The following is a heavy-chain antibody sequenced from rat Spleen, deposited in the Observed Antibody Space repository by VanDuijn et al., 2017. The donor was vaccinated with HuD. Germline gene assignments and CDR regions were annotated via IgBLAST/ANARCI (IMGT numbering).Heavy chain of an antibody. D-gene: IGHD1-4*01. V-gene: IGHV5-20*01. CDR1: GFTFSDYY. CDR2: ITHTGGST. CDR3: ATQGITAPHFDY. Sequence: EVQLVESDGGLVQPGRSLKLSCAASGFTFSDYYMAWVRQAPGKGLEWVASITHTGGSTYYPDSVKGRFTISRDNAKSTVYLQMDSLGSEDTATYYCATQGITAPHFDYWGQGVMVTVSS. J-gene: IGHJ2*01.